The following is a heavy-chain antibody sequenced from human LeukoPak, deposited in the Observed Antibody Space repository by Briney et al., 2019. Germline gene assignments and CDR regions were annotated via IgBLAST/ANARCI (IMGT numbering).Heavy chain of an antibody. V-gene: IGHV1-46*01. CDR1: GYTFTSYG. Sequence: ASVKVSCKASGYTFTSYGISWARQAPGQGLEWMGIINPSGGSTSYAQKFQGRVTMTRDTSTSTVYMELSSLRSEDTAVYYCARSVWFGEMFAVSHGGRAEYYFDYWGQGTLVTVSS. CDR3: ARSVWFGEMFAVSHGGRAEYYFDY. CDR2: INPSGGST. J-gene: IGHJ4*02. D-gene: IGHD3-10*01.